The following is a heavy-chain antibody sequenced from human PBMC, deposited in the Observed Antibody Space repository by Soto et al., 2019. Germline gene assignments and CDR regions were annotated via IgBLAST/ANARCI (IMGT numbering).Heavy chain of an antibody. J-gene: IGHJ4*02. D-gene: IGHD6-13*01. CDR3: ARGYFRIAAADELFDY. CDR2: IYYSGST. V-gene: IGHV4-61*01. Sequence: SETLSLTCTVSGGSVSSGSYYWSWIRQPPGKRLEWIAYIYYSGSTNYNPSLKSRVTISVDTSKNQFSLKLSSVTAADTAVYYRARGYFRIAAADELFDYWGQGTLVTVSS. CDR1: GGSVSSGSYY.